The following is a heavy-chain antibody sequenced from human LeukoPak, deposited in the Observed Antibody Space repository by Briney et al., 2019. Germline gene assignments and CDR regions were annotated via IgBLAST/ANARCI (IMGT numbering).Heavy chain of an antibody. J-gene: IGHJ4*02. Sequence: GGSLRLSCVTSGFTFDDYAMHWVRQAPGKGLEWVSGISWNSGSVGYADSVKGRFTISRDNVKNTVYLQMNSLRVEDTAVYYCARGGVEYWGQGTLVTVSS. D-gene: IGHD1-26*01. CDR3: ARGGVEY. CDR2: ISWNSGSV. V-gene: IGHV3-9*01. CDR1: GFTFDDYA.